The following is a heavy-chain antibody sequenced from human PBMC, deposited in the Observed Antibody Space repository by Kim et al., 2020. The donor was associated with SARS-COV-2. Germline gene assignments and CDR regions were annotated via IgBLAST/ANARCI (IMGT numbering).Heavy chain of an antibody. D-gene: IGHD6-19*01. CDR3: ARETSSFASGWYDAMDV. Sequence: ASVKVSCKASGYTGKGYYMHWVRQAPGQGLEWMGRINPNNGDSEYAQNLQGRVTMTRDTSITTAYMELSRLRSGDTAVYYCARETSSFASGWYDAMDVWGRGTMVTVSS. J-gene: IGHJ3*01. CDR2: INPNNGDS. CDR1: GYTGKGYY. V-gene: IGHV1-2*06.